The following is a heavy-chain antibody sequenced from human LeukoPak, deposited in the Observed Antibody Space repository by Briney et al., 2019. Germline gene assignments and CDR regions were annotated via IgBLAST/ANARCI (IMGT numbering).Heavy chain of an antibody. J-gene: IGHJ4*02. CDR3: TTNLPYSSSWYADY. Sequence: GGSLRLPCAASGFTFSNAWMSWVRQAPGKGLEWVGRIKSKTDGGTTDYAAPVKGRFTISRDDSKNTLYLQMNSLKTEDTAVYYCTTNLPYSSSWYADYWGQGTLVTVSS. V-gene: IGHV3-15*01. CDR1: GFTFSNAW. D-gene: IGHD6-13*01. CDR2: IKSKTDGGTT.